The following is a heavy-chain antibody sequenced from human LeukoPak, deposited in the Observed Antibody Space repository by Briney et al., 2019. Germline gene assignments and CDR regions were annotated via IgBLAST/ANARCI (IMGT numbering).Heavy chain of an antibody. CDR2: IYHSGST. Sequence: SDTLSLTCAVSGGSISSGGYSWSWIRQPPGKGLEWIGYIYHSGSTYYNPSLKSRVTISVDRSKNQFSLKLSSVTAADTAVYYCAREVEQQLVFDYWGQGTLVTVSS. J-gene: IGHJ4*02. D-gene: IGHD6-13*01. CDR1: GGSISSGGYS. CDR3: AREVEQQLVFDY. V-gene: IGHV4-30-2*01.